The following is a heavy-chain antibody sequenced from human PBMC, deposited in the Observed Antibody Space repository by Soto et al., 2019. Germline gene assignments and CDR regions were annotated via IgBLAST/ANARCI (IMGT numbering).Heavy chain of an antibody. D-gene: IGHD6-6*01. Sequence: QVQLVESGGAVVQPGGSLRLSCAASGFTFSSYGIHWVRQAPGKGLEWVAYISFDGSKNYYADSVKGRFTISRDNSKNTLYVQMNSLRGEDTAVYYCTKGKGSSSVFVPEYDFWGQGTLVTVSS. CDR2: ISFDGSKN. J-gene: IGHJ4*02. CDR1: GFTFSSYG. V-gene: IGHV3-30*18. CDR3: TKGKGSSSVFVPEYDF.